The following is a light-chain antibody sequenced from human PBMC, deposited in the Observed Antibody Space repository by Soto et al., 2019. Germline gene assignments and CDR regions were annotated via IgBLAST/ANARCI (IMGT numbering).Light chain of an antibody. CDR3: SSYGGSNTFV. CDR1: SKDIGAYNF. CDR2: DVI. Sequence: QSALTQPPSASGSPGQSVTISCTGTSKDIGAYNFVSWYQRLPGKAPKLIIYDVINRPPGVPDRFTGSKSGNTASLTVSGLRADDEGLYFCSSYGGSNTFVFGSGTKLTVL. J-gene: IGLJ1*01. V-gene: IGLV2-8*01.